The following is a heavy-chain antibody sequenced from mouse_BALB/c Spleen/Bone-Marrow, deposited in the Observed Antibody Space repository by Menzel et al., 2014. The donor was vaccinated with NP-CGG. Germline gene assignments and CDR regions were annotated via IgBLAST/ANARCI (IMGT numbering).Heavy chain of an antibody. CDR3: GRSGYYGSSYFDV. D-gene: IGHD1-1*01. V-gene: IGHV1-37*01. CDR1: GYSFTGYF. CDR2: INPYNGDT. Sequence: DVKLQESGPELVKPGASVKISCKASGYSFTGYFMNRVKQSHGKSLEWIGRINPYNGDTFYNQKFKGKATLTVDKSSSTAHMELLSLTSEDSAAYYCGRSGYYGSSYFDVWGAGTTVTVSS. J-gene: IGHJ1*01.